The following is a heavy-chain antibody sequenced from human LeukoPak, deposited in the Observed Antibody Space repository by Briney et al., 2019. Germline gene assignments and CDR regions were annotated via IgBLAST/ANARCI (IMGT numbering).Heavy chain of an antibody. CDR1: GGTFSSYA. CDR3: ARVLDTPEYYYDSSGSDAFDI. D-gene: IGHD3-22*01. Sequence: SVKVSCKASGGTFSSYAISWVRQAPGQGLEWMGGIIPIFGTANYAQKFQGRVTITADESTSTAYMELSSLRSEDTAVYYCARVLDTPEYYYDSSGSDAFDIWGQGTMVTVSS. V-gene: IGHV1-69*01. J-gene: IGHJ3*02. CDR2: IIPIFGTA.